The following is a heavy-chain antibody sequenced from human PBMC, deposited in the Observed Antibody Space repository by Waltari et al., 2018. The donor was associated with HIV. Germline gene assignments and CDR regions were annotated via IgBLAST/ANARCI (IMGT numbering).Heavy chain of an antibody. D-gene: IGHD3-22*01. J-gene: IGHJ3*01. CDR3: AIGSLHYYGVSGYYPDAFDV. CDR1: GGPMDTQY. V-gene: IGHV4-59*11. Sequence: QVQLQESGLRLVKPPEPLSLTCAVSGGPMDTQYWTWIRQAPGKELEWIGYIYDSLTYNYNPSLKTRVTMSLSTSKGRFSLRLKAVTAADTAMYYCAIGSLHYYGVSGYYPDAFDVWGRGTMVVVSS. CDR2: IYDSLTY.